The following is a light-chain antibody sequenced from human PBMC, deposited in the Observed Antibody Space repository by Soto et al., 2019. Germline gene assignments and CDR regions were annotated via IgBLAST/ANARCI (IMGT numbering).Light chain of an antibody. CDR3: QQYDSSPWT. CDR2: GAS. J-gene: IGKJ1*01. V-gene: IGKV3-20*01. Sequence: EVVLTQSPGTLSLSPGERDTLSCKASQSVSSSYLAWYQQKPGQSPRLLIYGASNRASGISDRFSGSGSGTDFTLTIYRLEPEDFAVYYCQQYDSSPWTFGQGTKVDIK. CDR1: QSVSSSY.